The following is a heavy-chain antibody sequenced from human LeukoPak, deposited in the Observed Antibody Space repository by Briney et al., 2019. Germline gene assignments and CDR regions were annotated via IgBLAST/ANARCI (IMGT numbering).Heavy chain of an antibody. J-gene: IGHJ4*02. CDR2: ISAYNGNT. CDR1: GYTFTSYG. V-gene: IGHV1-18*01. Sequence: ASVKVSCKASGYTFTSYGISWVRQAPGQGLEWMGWISAYNGNTNYAQKLQGRVTMTTGTSTSTAYMELRSLRSDDTAVYYCARDDAKWELLSGDFDYWGQGTLVTVSS. D-gene: IGHD1-26*01. CDR3: ARDDAKWELLSGDFDY.